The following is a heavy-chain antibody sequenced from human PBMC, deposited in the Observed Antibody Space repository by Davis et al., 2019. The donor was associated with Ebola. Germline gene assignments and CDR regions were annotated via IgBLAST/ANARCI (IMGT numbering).Heavy chain of an antibody. V-gene: IGHV3-15*07. CDR1: GFTFSTAW. D-gene: IGHD3/OR15-3a*01. CDR3: TTDQGMEDWIYAHYYYGMDV. Sequence: PGGSLRLSCAASGFTFSTAWMNWVRQAPGKGLEWVGRIKSKTDGGTTDYAAPVKGRFTISSDDSKNTLYLQMDSLKTEDTAVYYCTTDQGMEDWIYAHYYYGMDVWGQGTTVTVSS. CDR2: IKSKTDGGTT. J-gene: IGHJ6*02.